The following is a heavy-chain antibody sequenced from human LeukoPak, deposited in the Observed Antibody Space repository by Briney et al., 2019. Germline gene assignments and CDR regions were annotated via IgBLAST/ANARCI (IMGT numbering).Heavy chain of an antibody. CDR1: GFTFSNAW. V-gene: IGHV3-15*01. D-gene: IGHD6-19*01. Sequence: GGSLRLSCAASGFTFSNAWMSWVRQAPGKGLGWVGRIKSKTDGGTTDYAAPVKGRFTISRDDSKNTLYLQMNSLKTEDTAVYYCTTVVCRYSSGCMDYWGQGTLVTVSS. CDR3: TTVVCRYSSGCMDY. CDR2: IKSKTDGGTT. J-gene: IGHJ4*02.